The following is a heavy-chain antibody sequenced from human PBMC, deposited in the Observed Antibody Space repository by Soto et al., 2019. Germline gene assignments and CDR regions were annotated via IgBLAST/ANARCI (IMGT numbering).Heavy chain of an antibody. D-gene: IGHD4-17*01. CDR2: IKEDGSEK. V-gene: IGHV3-7*03. Sequence: GGSLRLSCAASGLTFSGYWLTWVRQAPGKGLEWVANIKEDGSEKYYVDSVKGRFTTSRDNAKNSLYLQMNSLRAEDTAVYYCARIVSGRDYGDSIDYWGQGTLVTVSS. J-gene: IGHJ4*02. CDR3: ARIVSGRDYGDSIDY. CDR1: GLTFSGYW.